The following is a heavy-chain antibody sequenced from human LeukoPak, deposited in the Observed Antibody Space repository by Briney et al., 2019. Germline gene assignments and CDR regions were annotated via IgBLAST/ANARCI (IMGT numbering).Heavy chain of an antibody. CDR2: IYHSGST. CDR3: ARGYCSGGSCASFDY. Sequence: PSQTLPLTCAVSGGSISSGGYSWSWIRQPPGKGLEWIGYIYHSGSTYYNPSLKSRVTISVDRSKNQFSLKLSSVTAADTAVYYCARGYCSGGSCASFDYWGQGTLVTVSS. J-gene: IGHJ4*02. CDR1: GGSISSGGYS. V-gene: IGHV4-30-2*01. D-gene: IGHD2-15*01.